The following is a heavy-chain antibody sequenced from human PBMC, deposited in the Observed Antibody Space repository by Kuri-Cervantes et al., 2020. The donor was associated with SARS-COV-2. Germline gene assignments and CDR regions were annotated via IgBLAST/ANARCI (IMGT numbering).Heavy chain of an antibody. D-gene: IGHD3-3*01. CDR3: ARAPGITIFGVDDYFDY. CDR1: GFTFSSYS. Sequence: GGSLRLSCAASGFTFSSYSMNWVRQAPGKGLEWVSYISSSSSYIYYADSMKGRFTISRDNAKNSLYLQMNSLRAEDTAVYCCARAPGITIFGVDDYFDYWGQGTLVTVSS. CDR2: ISSSSSYI. V-gene: IGHV3-21*05. J-gene: IGHJ4*02.